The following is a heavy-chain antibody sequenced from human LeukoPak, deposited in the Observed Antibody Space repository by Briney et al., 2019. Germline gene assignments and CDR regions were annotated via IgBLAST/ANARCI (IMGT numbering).Heavy chain of an antibody. D-gene: IGHD6-13*01. CDR1: GGSISSYY. J-gene: IGHJ4*02. CDR2: IYYSGST. Sequence: ETSETLSLTCTVSGGSISSYYWSWIRQPPGKGLEWIGYIYYSGSTNYNPSLKSRVTISVDTSKNQFSLKLSSVTAADTAVYYCASPGGYSSSWLVDYWGQGTLVTVSS. CDR3: ASPGGYSSSWLVDY. V-gene: IGHV4-59*01.